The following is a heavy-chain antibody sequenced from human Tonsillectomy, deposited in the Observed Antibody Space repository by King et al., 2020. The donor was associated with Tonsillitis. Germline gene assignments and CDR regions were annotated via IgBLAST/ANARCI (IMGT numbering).Heavy chain of an antibody. V-gene: IGHV3-48*03. CDR3: ARWSYYDSSGYSPLDAFDI. CDR2: ISSSGGTI. CDR1: GFTFSSYE. J-gene: IGHJ3*02. Sequence: VQLVESGGGLVQPGGSLRLSCAASGFTFSSYEMNWVRQAPGKGLEWVSYISSSGGTIYYADSVKGRLTSSREHAKNSLYLQMNSLRAEDTAVYYCARWSYYDSSGYSPLDAFDIWGQGTMVTVSS. D-gene: IGHD3-22*01.